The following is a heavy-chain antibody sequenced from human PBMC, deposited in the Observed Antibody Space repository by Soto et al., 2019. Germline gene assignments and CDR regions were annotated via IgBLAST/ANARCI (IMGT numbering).Heavy chain of an antibody. Sequence: ASVKLSCKASGYTFTRYGISWVRQAPGQGLEWMGWISAYNGNTKYAQKLQGRVTMTTDTSTSTAYMELRSLRSDDTAVYYRAREFLFAYWGQGTLVTVS. J-gene: IGHJ4*02. CDR3: AREFLFAY. CDR2: ISAYNGNT. CDR1: GYTFTRYG. V-gene: IGHV1-18*01.